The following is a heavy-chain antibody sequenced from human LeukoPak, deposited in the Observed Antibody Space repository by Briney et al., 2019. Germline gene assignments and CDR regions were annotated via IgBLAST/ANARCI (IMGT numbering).Heavy chain of an antibody. CDR2: IYSGGST. V-gene: IGHV3-53*01. J-gene: IGHJ4*02. D-gene: IGHD6-13*01. Sequence: GGSLRLSCAASGFTVSSNYMSWVRQAPGKGLEWVSVIYSGGSTYYADSVKGRFTISRDNSKNTLYLQMNSLRAEDTAVYYCAKVGYSSSWDAFDYWGQGTLVTVSS. CDR3: AKVGYSSSWDAFDY. CDR1: GFTVSSNY.